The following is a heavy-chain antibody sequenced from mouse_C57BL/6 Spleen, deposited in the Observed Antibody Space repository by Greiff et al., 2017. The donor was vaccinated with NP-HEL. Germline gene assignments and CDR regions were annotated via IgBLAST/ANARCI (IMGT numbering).Heavy chain of an antibody. V-gene: IGHV1-18*01. CDR2: INPKNGGN. D-gene: IGHD2-2*01. CDR3: ARRGGYDGGFAY. Sequence: EVQLQQSGPELVKPGASVEIPCKASGYTFPDYNLDWVKQSHGKSLEWIGDINPKNGGNIYNQKFKGKATLTVDKSSRTAYMELRSLTSEDTAVYYCARRGGYDGGFAYWGQGTLVTVSA. J-gene: IGHJ3*01. CDR1: GYTFPDYN.